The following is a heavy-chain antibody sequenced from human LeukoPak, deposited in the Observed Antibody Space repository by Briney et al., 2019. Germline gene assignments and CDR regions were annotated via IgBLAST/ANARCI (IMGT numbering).Heavy chain of an antibody. J-gene: IGHJ6*02. V-gene: IGHV4-59*01. Sequence: SETLSLTCTVSGGSISSYYWSWIRQPPGKGLEWIGYIYYSGSTNYNPSLKSRVTISVDTSKNQFSLKLSSVTAADTAVYYCARGAPLRLGELSSDYYYGMDVWGQGTTVTVSS. CDR2: IYYSGST. CDR3: ARGAPLRLGELSSDYYYGMDV. D-gene: IGHD3-16*02. CDR1: GGSISSYY.